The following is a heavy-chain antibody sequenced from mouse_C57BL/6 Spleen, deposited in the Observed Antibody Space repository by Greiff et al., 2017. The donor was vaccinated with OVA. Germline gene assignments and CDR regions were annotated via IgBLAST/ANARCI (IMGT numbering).Heavy chain of an antibody. CDR3: ALITTGDFDV. D-gene: IGHD1-1*01. CDR2: IDPSDSYT. J-gene: IGHJ1*03. CDR1: GYTFTSYW. V-gene: IGHV1-69*01. Sequence: QVQLQQPGAELVMPGASVKLSCKASGYTFTSYWMHWVKQRPGQGLEWIGEIDPSDSYTNYNQKFKGKSTLTVDKSSSTAYMQLSSLTSEDSAVYYCALITTGDFDVWGTGTTVTVSS.